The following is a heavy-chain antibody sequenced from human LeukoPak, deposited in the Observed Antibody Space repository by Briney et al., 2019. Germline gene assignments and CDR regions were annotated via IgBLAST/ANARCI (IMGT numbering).Heavy chain of an antibody. CDR2: IYSGNST. CDR3: ARGYLEDY. V-gene: IGHV3-66*01. Sequence: AGGSLRLSCAASRFTVSSNYMSWVRQAPGKGLEWVSVIYSGNSTYYADSVRGRFTISRDNSKNMLYLQMNSLRVEDTAVYFCARGYLEDYWGQGTLVTVSS. CDR1: RFTVSSNY. J-gene: IGHJ4*02. D-gene: IGHD3-10*01.